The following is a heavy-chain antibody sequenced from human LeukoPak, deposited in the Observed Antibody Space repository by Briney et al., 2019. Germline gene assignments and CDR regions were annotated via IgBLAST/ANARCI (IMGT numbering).Heavy chain of an antibody. CDR2: ISYDGSIK. Sequence: GGSLRLSCAASGFTFSNFAMHWVRQAPGKGLEWVAVISYDGSIKYYADSVKGRFTISRDNSKNTLYLQMNSLRAEDTAVYYCARVFRFGEFDYWGQGTLVTVSS. D-gene: IGHD3-10*01. J-gene: IGHJ4*02. CDR1: GFTFSNFA. V-gene: IGHV3-30*04. CDR3: ARVFRFGEFDY.